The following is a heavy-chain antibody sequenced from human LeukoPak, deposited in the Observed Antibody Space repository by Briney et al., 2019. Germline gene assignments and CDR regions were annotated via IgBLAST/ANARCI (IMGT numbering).Heavy chain of an antibody. CDR1: GGSISSSSYY. J-gene: IGHJ5*02. CDR3: ARQTGRFDP. Sequence: SETLSLTCTVSGGSISSSSYYWGWIRQPPGKGLEWIGSIYYSGSTYYNPSLKSRVTISVDTSKNQFSLKLNSVTAADTAVYYCARQTGRFDPWGQGTLVTVST. V-gene: IGHV4-39*01. CDR2: IYYSGST.